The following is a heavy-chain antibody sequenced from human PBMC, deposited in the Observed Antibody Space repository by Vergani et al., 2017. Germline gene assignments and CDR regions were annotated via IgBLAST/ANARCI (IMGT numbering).Heavy chain of an antibody. D-gene: IGHD4-11*01. J-gene: IGHJ6*03. CDR2: ISWNSGSI. V-gene: IGHV3-9*01. CDR3: AKGPYSNFDYYYYYMDV. CDR1: GLTFDDYA. Sequence: EVQLVESGGGLVQPGRSLRLSCAASGLTFDDYAMHWVRQAPGKGLEWVSGISWNSGSIGYADSVKGRFTISRDNAKNSLYLQMNSLRAEDTALYYCAKGPYSNFDYYYYYMDVWGKGTTVTVSS.